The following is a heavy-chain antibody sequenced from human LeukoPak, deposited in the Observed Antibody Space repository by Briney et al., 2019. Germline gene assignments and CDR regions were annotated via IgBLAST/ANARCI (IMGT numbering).Heavy chain of an antibody. J-gene: IGHJ4*02. CDR3: ARDRTIFGVVTSPYFDY. V-gene: IGHV4-39*07. D-gene: IGHD3-3*01. Sequence: SETLSLTCTVSGGSISSSSYYWGWIRQPPGKGLGWIGSIYYSGSTYYNPSLKSRVTISVDTSKNQFSLKLSSVTAADTAVYYCARDRTIFGVVTSPYFDYWGQGTLVTVSS. CDR1: GGSISSSSYY. CDR2: IYYSGST.